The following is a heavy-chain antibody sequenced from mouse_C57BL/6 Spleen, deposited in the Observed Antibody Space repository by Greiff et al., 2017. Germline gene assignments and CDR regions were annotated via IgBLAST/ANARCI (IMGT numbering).Heavy chain of an antibody. V-gene: IGHV1-81*01. CDR1: GYTFTSYG. Sequence: QVQLQQSGAELARPGASVKLSCKASGYTFTSYGISWVKQRTGQGLEWIGEIYPRSGNTYYNEKFKGKATLTADKSSSTAYMELRSLTSADSAVYFCARRDSSDLDYWGQGTTLTVSS. CDR2: IYPRSGNT. CDR3: ARRDSSDLDY. D-gene: IGHD3-2*02. J-gene: IGHJ2*01.